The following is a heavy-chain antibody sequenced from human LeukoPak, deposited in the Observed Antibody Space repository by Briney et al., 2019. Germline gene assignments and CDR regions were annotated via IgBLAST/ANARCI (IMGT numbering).Heavy chain of an antibody. CDR1: GGSISSSSSY. Sequence: PSETLSLTCTVSGGSISSSSSYWAWIRQPRGKGLEWIGSIYYSGSTSYNPSLKSRVTISVDTSKNQFSLRLSSVTAADTAVYYCARNRSASMAAAGTAFDIWGQGTMVTVSS. V-gene: IGHV4-39*01. J-gene: IGHJ3*02. CDR3: ARNRSASMAAAGTAFDI. CDR2: IYYSGST. D-gene: IGHD6-13*01.